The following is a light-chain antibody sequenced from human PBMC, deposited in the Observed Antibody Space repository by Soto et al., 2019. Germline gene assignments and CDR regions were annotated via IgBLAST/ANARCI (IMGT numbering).Light chain of an antibody. CDR3: FSFTTTSTHV. J-gene: IGLJ1*01. V-gene: IGLV2-14*02. CDR2: GVT. CDR1: SGDVENYDL. Sequence: QSALTQPASVSGSPGQSITVSCTGTSGDVENYDLVSWYQQHPGQAPKVIIYGVTKRPSGVSNRFSGSKSGNTAYLTISGLQVEDEAEYFCFSFTTTSTHVFGTGTKVTVL.